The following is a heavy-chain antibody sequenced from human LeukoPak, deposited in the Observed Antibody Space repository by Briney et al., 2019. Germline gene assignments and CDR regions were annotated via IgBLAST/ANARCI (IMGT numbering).Heavy chain of an antibody. Sequence: GGSLRLSCAASGFTFRSYSMNWVRQAPGKGLEWVSYNSSSGSTIYYADSVKGRFTISRDNAKNSLYLQMNSLRAEDTAVYYCASSSVRGLYYYYGMDVWGQGTTVTVSS. D-gene: IGHD3-10*01. J-gene: IGHJ6*02. CDR2: NSSSGSTI. CDR1: GFTFRSYS. CDR3: ASSSVRGLYYYYGMDV. V-gene: IGHV3-48*04.